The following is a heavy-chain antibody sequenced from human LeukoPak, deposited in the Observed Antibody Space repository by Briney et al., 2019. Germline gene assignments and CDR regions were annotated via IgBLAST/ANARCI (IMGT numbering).Heavy chain of an antibody. CDR3: ARERVEAHYYYYYYMDV. CDR2: INPNSGGT. D-gene: IGHD3-10*01. CDR1: GYTFTGYY. V-gene: IGHV1-2*06. Sequence: ASVKVSCKASGYTFTGYYMHWVRQAPGQGLEWMGRINPNSGGTNYAQKFQGRVTMTRDTSISTAYMELSRLRSDDTAVYYCARERVEAHYYYYYYMDVWGKGTTVTVFS. J-gene: IGHJ6*03.